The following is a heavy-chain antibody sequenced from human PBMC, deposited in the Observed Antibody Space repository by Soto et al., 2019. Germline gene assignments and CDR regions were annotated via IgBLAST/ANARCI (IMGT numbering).Heavy chain of an antibody. Sequence: EVQLVESGGGLVKPGGSLRLSCAASGFTFSSYSMNWVRQDPGKGLEWVSSIRSSSSYIYYADSVKGRFTISRDNAKNSLYLQMNSLRAEDTAVYYCARSDSRALDYWGQGTLVTVSS. CDR2: IRSSSSYI. D-gene: IGHD6-13*01. J-gene: IGHJ4*02. CDR1: GFTFSSYS. V-gene: IGHV3-21*01. CDR3: ARSDSRALDY.